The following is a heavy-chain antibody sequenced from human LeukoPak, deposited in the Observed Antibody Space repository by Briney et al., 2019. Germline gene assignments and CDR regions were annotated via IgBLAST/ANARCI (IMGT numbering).Heavy chain of an antibody. CDR2: IYYSGST. J-gene: IGHJ5*02. CDR1: GGSISSGDYY. CDR3: ARGVGGYDSSFNWFDP. V-gene: IGHV4-30-4*01. D-gene: IGHD3-22*01. Sequence: MPSQTLSLTCTVSGGSISSGDYYWSWIRQPPGKGLEWIGYIYYSGSTYYNPSLKSRVTISVDRSKNQFSLKLSSVTAADTAVYYCARGVGGYDSSFNWFDPWGQGTLVTVSS.